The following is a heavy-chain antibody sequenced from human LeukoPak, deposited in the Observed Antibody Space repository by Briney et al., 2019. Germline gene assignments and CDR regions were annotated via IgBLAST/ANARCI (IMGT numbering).Heavy chain of an antibody. CDR3: VRDARLVNIDAFDV. J-gene: IGHJ3*01. V-gene: IGHV3-7*01. Sequence: GGSLRLSCAASGFTFSSYAMSWVRQAPGKGLEWAANINQDGSEKYYVDSVKGRFTISRDNAKNSLSLQMNSLRAEDTAVYYCVRDARLVNIDAFDVWGRGTKVNVSS. CDR2: INQDGSEK. CDR1: GFTFSSYA. D-gene: IGHD2-21*01.